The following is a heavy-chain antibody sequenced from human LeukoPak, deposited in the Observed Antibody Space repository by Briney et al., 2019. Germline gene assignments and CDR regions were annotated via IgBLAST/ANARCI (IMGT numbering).Heavy chain of an antibody. CDR3: AKDFGGGSSWTGGHFDY. J-gene: IGHJ4*02. D-gene: IGHD6-13*01. CDR1: GFTFSTYA. Sequence: GGSLRLSCAASGFTFSTYAMSWVRQAPGKGLEWVSVIDGSGGGGSTYDADSVKVSFTIARANYRTSLDLQRNSLGDEDTSVYDCAKDFGGGSSWTGGHFDYWGQGTLVTVSS. V-gene: IGHV3-23*01. CDR2: IDGSGGGGST.